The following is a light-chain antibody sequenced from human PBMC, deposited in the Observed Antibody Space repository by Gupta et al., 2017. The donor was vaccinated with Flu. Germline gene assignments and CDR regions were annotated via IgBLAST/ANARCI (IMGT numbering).Light chain of an antibody. CDR1: SSDVGGYNY. J-gene: IGLJ1*01. CDR3: SSYTSSSTRV. Sequence: QSALTQPASVSGSPGQSITISCTGTSSDVGGYNYVSWYQQHPGKAPNLMIYEVSNRPAGVSNRFSGSKSGNTASLTISGLKAEDEADYYCSSYTSSSTRVFGTGTKVTVL. V-gene: IGLV2-14*01. CDR2: EVS.